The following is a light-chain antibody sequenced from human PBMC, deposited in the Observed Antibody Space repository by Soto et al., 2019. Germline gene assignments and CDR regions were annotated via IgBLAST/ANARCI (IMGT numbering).Light chain of an antibody. Sequence: VVTESRGTLSIIKRERATLSCRAIRSVTNNYLAWHQQKPGQAPRLLIYGASSRATGIPDRFSGSGSGTDFTLTISRLEPEDFAVYYCQQYGSSPKLTFGGGTKVDIK. CDR1: RSVTNNY. V-gene: IGKV3-20*01. J-gene: IGKJ4*01. CDR3: QQYGSSPKLT. CDR2: GAS.